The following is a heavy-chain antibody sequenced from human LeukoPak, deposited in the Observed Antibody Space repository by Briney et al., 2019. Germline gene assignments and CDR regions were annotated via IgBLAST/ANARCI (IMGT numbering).Heavy chain of an antibody. J-gene: IGHJ6*02. CDR3: ARSIGYYYTMDV. V-gene: IGHV3-11*01. CDR1: GLTLTDYY. CDR2: ISGSGRNV. D-gene: IGHD3-22*01. Sequence: GGSLRLSCVAYGLTLTDYYMSWIRQAPGRGLEWVSDISGSGRNVYYGDSVKGGFTISRDNAKNSLYLQMNNLRAEDTAVYYCARSIGYYYTMDVWGQGTTVTVSS.